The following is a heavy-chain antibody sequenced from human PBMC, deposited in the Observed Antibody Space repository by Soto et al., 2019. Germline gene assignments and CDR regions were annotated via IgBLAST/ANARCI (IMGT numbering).Heavy chain of an antibody. CDR1: GGSISSSSYY. J-gene: IGHJ4*02. V-gene: IGHV4-39*01. D-gene: IGHD2-15*01. CDR2: IYYSGST. Sequence: SETLSLTCTVSGGSISSSSYYWGWIRQPPGKGLEWIGSIYYSGSTYYNPSLKSRVTISVDTSKNQFSLKLSSVTAADTAVYYCARHPHEDIVVVVAATDDYWGQGTLVTVSS. CDR3: ARHPHEDIVVVVAATDDY.